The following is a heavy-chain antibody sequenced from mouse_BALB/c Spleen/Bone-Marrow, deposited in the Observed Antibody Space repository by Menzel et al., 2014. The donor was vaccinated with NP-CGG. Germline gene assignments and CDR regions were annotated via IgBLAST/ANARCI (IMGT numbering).Heavy chain of an antibody. J-gene: IGHJ3*01. Sequence: VQLQQSGPELEKPGASVKISCKASGYSFTGYNMNWVKQSDGRSLEWIGNIDPYYGGTSYNQKFRGKATLTVDKSSGTAYMQLTSLTSEDSAVYYCGRNHFGSNSLGYWGQGTLVTVSA. CDR1: GYSFTGYN. V-gene: IGHV1S135*01. D-gene: IGHD1-1*01. CDR3: GRNHFGSNSLGY. CDR2: IDPYYGGT.